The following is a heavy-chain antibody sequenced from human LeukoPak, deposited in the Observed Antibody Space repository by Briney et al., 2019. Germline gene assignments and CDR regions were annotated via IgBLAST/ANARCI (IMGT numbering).Heavy chain of an antibody. Sequence: GGSLRLSCAASGFTFSSDSMNWVRQAPGKGLEWVSSISSSSSSYIYYADSVKGRFTISRDNAKNSLYLQMNSLRAEDTAVYYCARDSQRDIVVVPAAIYNYWGQGTLVTVSS. D-gene: IGHD2-2*02. CDR3: ARDSQRDIVVVPAAIYNY. J-gene: IGHJ4*02. CDR2: ISSSSSSYI. CDR1: GFTFSSDS. V-gene: IGHV3-21*01.